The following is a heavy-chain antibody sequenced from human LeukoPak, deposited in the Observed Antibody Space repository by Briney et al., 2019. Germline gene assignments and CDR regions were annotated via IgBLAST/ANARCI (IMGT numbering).Heavy chain of an antibody. Sequence: GASVKVSCKASGYTFTSYDINRVRQATGQGLEWMGWMNPNSGNTGYAQKFQDRVTITRNTSISTAYMELSSLRSEDTAVYYCARGTKSGLGESSVGYWGQGTLVTVSS. J-gene: IGHJ4*02. CDR3: ARGTKSGLGESSVGY. V-gene: IGHV1-8*01. CDR2: MNPNSGNT. D-gene: IGHD3-16*01. CDR1: GYTFTSYD.